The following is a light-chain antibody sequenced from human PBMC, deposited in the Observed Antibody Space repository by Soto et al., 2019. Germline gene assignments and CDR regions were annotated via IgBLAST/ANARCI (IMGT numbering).Light chain of an antibody. V-gene: IGKV3-15*01. J-gene: IGKJ2*01. CDR1: QSVSSN. CDR2: GAS. Sequence: EIVMTQSAATLSVSPGERATLSCRASQSVSSNLAWYQQKPGQAPRLLIHGASTRATGIPARFSGSGSETEFTLTISSLQSEDFAVYYCQKYNYWPPYTFGQGTKLEIK. CDR3: QKYNYWPPYT.